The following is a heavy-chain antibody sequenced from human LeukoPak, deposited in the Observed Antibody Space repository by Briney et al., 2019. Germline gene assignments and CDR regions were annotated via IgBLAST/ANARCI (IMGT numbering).Heavy chain of an antibody. Sequence: GGSLRLSCAASGFNFKTYWMTWVRQAPGRGLERVAKINQEGSEKYYVDSVQGRFTISRDNSKNTLYLQMNSLRAEDTAVYYCARTIAVAGTDFDYWGQGTLVTVSS. D-gene: IGHD6-19*01. CDR2: INQEGSEK. CDR3: ARTIAVAGTDFDY. J-gene: IGHJ4*02. CDR1: GFNFKTYW. V-gene: IGHV3-7*01.